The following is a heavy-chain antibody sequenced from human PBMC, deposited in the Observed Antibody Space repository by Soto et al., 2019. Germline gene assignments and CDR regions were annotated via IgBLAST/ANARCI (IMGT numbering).Heavy chain of an antibody. D-gene: IGHD6-13*01. J-gene: IGHJ3*02. CDR2: MNNDGSYT. CDR3: VRGGYMHACDI. CDR1: GFTFSSYW. Sequence: EVQLVESGGGLVQPGGSLRLSCAASGFTFSSYWMYWVRQAPGKGLEWVSHMNNDGSYTIYADSVKGRFTFSRDNAKNTLYLQMNSMTAEATALYYCVRGGYMHACDIWGQGAMVTISS. V-gene: IGHV3-74*01.